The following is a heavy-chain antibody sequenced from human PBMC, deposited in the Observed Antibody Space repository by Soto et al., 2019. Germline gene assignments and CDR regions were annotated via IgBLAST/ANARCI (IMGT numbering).Heavy chain of an antibody. CDR3: ARLGGYVSVGYYYLWDS. CDR1: DGSMKSDISY. V-gene: IGHV4-39*01. J-gene: IGHJ4*02. Sequence: QLQLQESGPGLVKPSETLALTCRVSDGSMKSDISYWGWIRQPPGKGLEWIGVINHSGSTYHNLSLKGRVTMSVEASRNQLSLKLTSMTAADTAVYYCARLGGYVSVGYYYLWDSWGQGTLVTVSS. CDR2: INHSGST. D-gene: IGHD3-22*01.